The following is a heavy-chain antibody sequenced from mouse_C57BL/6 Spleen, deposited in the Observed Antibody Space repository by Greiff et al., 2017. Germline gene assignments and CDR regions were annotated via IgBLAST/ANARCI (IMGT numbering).Heavy chain of an antibody. J-gene: IGHJ2*01. CDR2: INPNNGGT. CDR3: ARFELRREFDY. D-gene: IGHD2-4*01. V-gene: IGHV1-26*01. CDR1: GYTFTDYY. Sequence: EVQLQQSGPELVKPGASVKISCKASGYTFTDYYMNWVKQSHGKSLEWIGDINPNNGGTSYNQKFKGKATLTVDKSSSTAYMELRSLTSEDSAVYYCARFELRREFDYWGQGTTLTVSS.